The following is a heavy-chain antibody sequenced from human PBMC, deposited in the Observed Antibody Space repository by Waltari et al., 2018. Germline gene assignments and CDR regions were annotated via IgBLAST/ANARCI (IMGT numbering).Heavy chain of an antibody. CDR1: GYSISSGYY. Sequence: QVQLQESGPGLVKPSETLSLTCAVSGYSISSGYYWGWIRQPPGKGLEWIGSIYHSGSTYYNPSLKSRVTISVDTSKNQFSLKLSSVTAADTAVYYCVTCIAARPDYFDYWGQGTLVTVSS. CDR3: VTCIAARPDYFDY. V-gene: IGHV4-38-2*01. J-gene: IGHJ4*02. D-gene: IGHD6-6*01. CDR2: IYHSGST.